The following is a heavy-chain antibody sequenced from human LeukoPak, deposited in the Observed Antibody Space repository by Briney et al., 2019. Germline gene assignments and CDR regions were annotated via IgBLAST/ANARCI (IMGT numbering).Heavy chain of an antibody. CDR3: ARDLEDTSGYFLVGEGHYYYYGMDV. CDR2: ISSSSSYI. CDR1: EFAFSNYS. V-gene: IGHV3-21*01. D-gene: IGHD3-22*01. J-gene: IGHJ6*02. Sequence: PGGSLRLSCAASEFAFSNYSMNWVRQAPGKGLEWVSSISSSSSYIYYADSVKGRFTISRDNAKNSLYLQMNSLRAEDTAVYYCARDLEDTSGYFLVGEGHYYYYGMDVWGQGTTVTVSS.